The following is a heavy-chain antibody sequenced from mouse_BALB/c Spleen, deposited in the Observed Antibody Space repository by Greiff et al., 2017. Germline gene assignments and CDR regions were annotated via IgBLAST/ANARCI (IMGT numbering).Heavy chain of an antibody. CDR2: IFPGTGTT. CDR3: AMIYYDYDGYAMDY. J-gene: IGHJ4*01. V-gene: IGHV1S132*01. Sequence: QVQLKQSGAELVKPGASVKLSCKTSGYTFTSYWIQWVKQRPGQGLGWIGEIFPGTGTTYYNEKFKGKATLTKDTSSSTAYMQLSSLTSEDSAVYFCAMIYYDYDGYAMDYWGQGTSVTVSS. D-gene: IGHD2-4*01. CDR1: GYTFTSYW.